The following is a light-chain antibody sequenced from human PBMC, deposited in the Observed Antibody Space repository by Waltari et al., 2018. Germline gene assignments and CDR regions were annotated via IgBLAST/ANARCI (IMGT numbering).Light chain of an antibody. V-gene: IGKV3-15*01. CDR2: GAS. J-gene: IGKJ2*01. CDR1: QSVGDN. Sequence: EIVLTQSPATLSVSPGGTATLSCRASQSVGDNLAWYQQKHGQAPRLLIYGASSRATDITDRFSGSGSGTEFTLTISTLHSEDFAVYFCQHYNEWPQYTFAQGTKVEIK. CDR3: QHYNEWPQYT.